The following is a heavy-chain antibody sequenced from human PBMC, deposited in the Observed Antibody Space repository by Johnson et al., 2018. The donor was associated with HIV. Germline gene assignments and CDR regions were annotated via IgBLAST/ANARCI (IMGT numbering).Heavy chain of an antibody. CDR3: ARDGRDVITRGSFDV. Sequence: QVQLVESGGGVVQPGRSLRLSCAASGYTFSSYAMHWVRQAPGKGLEWVAVISYDANNKYYADSVKGRFTISRDNSKNTLYLQMNSLRAEDTAVDYCARDGRDVITRGSFDVWGQGTVVTVSS. J-gene: IGHJ3*01. D-gene: IGHD3-16*01. CDR2: ISYDANNK. V-gene: IGHV3-30-3*01. CDR1: GYTFSSYA.